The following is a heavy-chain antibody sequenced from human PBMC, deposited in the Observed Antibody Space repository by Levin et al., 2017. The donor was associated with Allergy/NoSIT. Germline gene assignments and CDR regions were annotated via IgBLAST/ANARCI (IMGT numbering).Heavy chain of an antibody. CDR3: ARAAVAAPTWLDP. CDR2: VYYNGNT. J-gene: IGHJ5*02. CDR1: GDSISSSHYY. D-gene: IGHD6-19*01. Sequence: PSETLSLTCTVSGDSISSSHYYWTWIRQPPGKGLEWVGYVYYNGNTYYNPSLKSRLAISLDTSNNHFSLTLTSVTAADTAVYYCARAAVAAPTWLDPWGQGILVSVSS. V-gene: IGHV4-30-4*01.